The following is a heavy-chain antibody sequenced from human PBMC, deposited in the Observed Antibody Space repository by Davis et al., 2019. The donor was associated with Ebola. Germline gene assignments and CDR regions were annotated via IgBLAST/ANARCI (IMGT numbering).Heavy chain of an antibody. Sequence: ASVKVSCKASGGTFSSYTISWVRQAPGQGLEWVGWISAYNGNTNYAQKFQGRVTMTTDTSTSTAYMELRSLRSDDTAVYYCARDNGDIVLVPADYYYGMDVWGQGTTVTVSS. D-gene: IGHD2-2*01. CDR1: GGTFSSYT. CDR3: ARDNGDIVLVPADYYYGMDV. CDR2: ISAYNGNT. V-gene: IGHV1-18*01. J-gene: IGHJ6*02.